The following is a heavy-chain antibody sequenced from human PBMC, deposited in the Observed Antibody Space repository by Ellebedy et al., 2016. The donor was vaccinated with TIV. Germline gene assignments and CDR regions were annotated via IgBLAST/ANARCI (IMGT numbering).Heavy chain of an antibody. Sequence: SVKVSCXASGGTFSSYAISWVRQAPGQGLEWMGGIIPIFGTANYAQKFQGRVTITADESTSTAYMELSSLRSEDTAVYYCATYSGVFHYFDYWGQGTLVTVSS. CDR2: IIPIFGTA. CDR1: GGTFSSYA. D-gene: IGHD2-21*01. J-gene: IGHJ4*02. V-gene: IGHV1-69*13. CDR3: ATYSGVFHYFDY.